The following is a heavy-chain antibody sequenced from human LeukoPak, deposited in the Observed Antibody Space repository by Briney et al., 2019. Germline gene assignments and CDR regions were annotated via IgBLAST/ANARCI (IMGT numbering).Heavy chain of an antibody. V-gene: IGHV4-4*08. D-gene: IGHD3-10*01. CDR3: AREKPQNTMVRGVIHDYYYYYMDV. CDR1: GGSISSYY. CDR2: IYTSGST. J-gene: IGHJ6*03. Sequence: SETLSLTCTVSGGSISSYYWSWIRQPPGKGLEWIGRIYTSGSTNYNPSLKSRVTISVDTSKNQFSLKLSSVTAADTAVYYCAREKPQNTMVRGVIHDYYYYYMDVWGKGTTVTISS.